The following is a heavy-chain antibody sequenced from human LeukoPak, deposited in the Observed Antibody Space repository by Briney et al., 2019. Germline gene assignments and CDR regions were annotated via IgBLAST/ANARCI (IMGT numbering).Heavy chain of an antibody. CDR3: AKVSSGYYYASSDY. CDR2: IKQDGGEI. Sequence: GGSLRLSCAASGFTFSSYWMSWVRQAPGKGLEWVANIKQDGGEIYYVDSVKGRFTISRDNSKNTLYLQMNSLRAEDTAVYYCAKVSSGYYYASSDYWGQGTLVTVSS. D-gene: IGHD3-22*01. J-gene: IGHJ4*02. V-gene: IGHV3-7*03. CDR1: GFTFSSYW.